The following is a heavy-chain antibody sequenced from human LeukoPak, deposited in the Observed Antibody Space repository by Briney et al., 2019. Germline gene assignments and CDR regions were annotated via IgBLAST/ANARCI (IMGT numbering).Heavy chain of an antibody. J-gene: IGHJ4*02. CDR3: ARDRNYYGSGSYYNELDY. Sequence: GGSLRLSCAASGFTFSSYWMSWVRQAPGKGLEWVANRKQDGSEKYYVDSVKGRFTISRDNAKNSLYLQMNSLRAEDTAVYYCARDRNYYGSGSYYNELDYWGQGTLVTVSS. CDR1: GFTFSSYW. V-gene: IGHV3-7*01. D-gene: IGHD3-10*01. CDR2: RKQDGSEK.